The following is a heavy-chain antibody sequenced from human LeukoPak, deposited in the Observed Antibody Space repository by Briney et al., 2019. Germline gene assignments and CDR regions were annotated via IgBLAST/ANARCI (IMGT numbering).Heavy chain of an antibody. V-gene: IGHV4-39*01. CDR2: SYYSGSGST. J-gene: IGHJ5*02. D-gene: IGHD2-21*01. CDR3: ASSRLLGVDP. CDR1: GGSISSFSYY. Sequence: ETLSLTCTVSGGSISSFSYYWVWIRQPPGKGLEWIGSSYYSGSGSTYYNPSLKSRVTIFVDTPKNQFSLRLSSVTAADTAVYYCASSRLLGVDPWGQGTLVTVSS.